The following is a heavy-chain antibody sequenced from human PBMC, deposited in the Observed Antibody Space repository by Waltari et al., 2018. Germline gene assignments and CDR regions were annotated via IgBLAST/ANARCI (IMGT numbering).Heavy chain of an antibody. J-gene: IGHJ6*02. D-gene: IGHD6-19*01. CDR1: GYTFTSYA. V-gene: IGHV1-3*01. CDR2: INAGNVNT. CDR3: ARVIAVAGTEGRFYYYGMDV. Sequence: QVQLVQSGAEVKKPGASVKVSCKASGYTFTSYALHWVRQAPGQRLEWMGWINAGNVNTKYSQKLQGRGTITRDTSASTAYMELGSLRSEDTAVYYCARVIAVAGTEGRFYYYGMDVWGQGTTVTVSS.